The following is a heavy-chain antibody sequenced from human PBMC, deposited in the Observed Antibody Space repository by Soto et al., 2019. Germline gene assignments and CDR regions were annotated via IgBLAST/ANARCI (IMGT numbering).Heavy chain of an antibody. CDR2: IYYSGST. Sequence: SGSLGGRWIRQTPGKGLEWIGYIYYSGSTNYNPSLKSRVTISVDTSKNQFSLKLSSVTAADTAVYYCARGSPVTPGAFDIWGQGTMVTVS. D-gene: IGHD2-21*02. J-gene: IGHJ3*02. CDR3: ARGSPVTPGAFDI. CDR1: SGSLG. V-gene: IGHV4-61*01.